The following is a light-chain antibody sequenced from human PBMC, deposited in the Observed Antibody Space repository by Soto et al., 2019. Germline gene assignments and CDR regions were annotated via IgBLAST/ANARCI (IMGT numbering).Light chain of an antibody. V-gene: IGKV3-20*01. Sequence: EIVLTQSPGTLSLSPGERATLSCRASQSVDSSYLAWYQQKPGQAPRLLIYGASSRATGIPDRFSGSGSGTDFPLTISRLEPEDFAVYHCQHYGSAGTFGQGTKVEIK. CDR3: QHYGSAGT. J-gene: IGKJ1*01. CDR1: QSVDSSY. CDR2: GAS.